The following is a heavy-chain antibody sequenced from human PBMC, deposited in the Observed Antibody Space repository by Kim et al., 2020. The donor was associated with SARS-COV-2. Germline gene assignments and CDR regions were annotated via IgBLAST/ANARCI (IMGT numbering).Heavy chain of an antibody. D-gene: IGHD1-26*01. CDR2: IYPGDSDT. J-gene: IGHJ4*02. Sequence: GESLKISCKASEYTFNNYWIGWVRQMPGKGLQWLGIIYPGDSDTKYNPSLQGQVTISADWSLTTAYLQWSSLKASDTAIYYCARAPSGTFSPYYFDYWGQGTLVTVSS. CDR3: ARAPSGTFSPYYFDY. V-gene: IGHV5-51*01. CDR1: EYTFNNYW.